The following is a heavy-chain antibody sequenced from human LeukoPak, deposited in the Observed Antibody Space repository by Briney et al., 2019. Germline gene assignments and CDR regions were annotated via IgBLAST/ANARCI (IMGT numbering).Heavy chain of an antibody. D-gene: IGHD3-22*01. CDR2: IYYSGST. V-gene: IGHV4-59*01. J-gene: IGHJ3*02. Sequence: SETLSLTCTVSGGSISSYYWSWIRQPPGKGLEWIGYIYYSGSTNYNPSLKSRVTISVDTSKNQSSLKLSSVTAADTAVYYCARDGADYDSSGSYAFDIWGQGTMVTVSS. CDR3: ARDGADYDSSGSYAFDI. CDR1: GGSISSYY.